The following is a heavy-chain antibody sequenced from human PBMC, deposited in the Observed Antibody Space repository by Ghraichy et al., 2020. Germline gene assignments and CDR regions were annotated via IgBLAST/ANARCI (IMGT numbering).Heavy chain of an antibody. CDR1: GFTFSSYA. J-gene: IGHJ6*03. D-gene: IGHD6-13*01. Sequence: GSLRLSCAASGFTFSSYAMSWVRQAPGKGLEWVSAISGSGGSTYYADSVKGRFTISRDNSKNTLYLQMNSLRAEDTAVYYCAKDGSGYSSSWYGVVYYYMDVWGKGTTVTVSS. CDR3: AKDGSGYSSSWYGVVYYYMDV. V-gene: IGHV3-23*01. CDR2: ISGSGGST.